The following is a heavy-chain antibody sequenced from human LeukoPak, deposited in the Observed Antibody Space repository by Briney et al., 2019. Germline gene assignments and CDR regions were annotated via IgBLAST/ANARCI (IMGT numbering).Heavy chain of an antibody. CDR3: AKATRGYGDYNWFDP. D-gene: IGHD5-12*01. V-gene: IGHV3-48*03. Sequence: GGSLRLSCAASGFTFSSYEVNWVRQAPGKGLEWVSYISSSGSTIYYADSVKGRFTISRDNSKNTLYLQMNSLRAEDTAVYYCAKATRGYGDYNWFDPWGQGTLVTVSS. CDR2: ISSSGSTI. J-gene: IGHJ5*02. CDR1: GFTFSSYE.